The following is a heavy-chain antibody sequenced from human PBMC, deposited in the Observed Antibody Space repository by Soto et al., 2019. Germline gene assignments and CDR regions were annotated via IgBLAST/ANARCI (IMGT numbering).Heavy chain of an antibody. CDR3: DVEGCIGGTCSSGLN. Sequence: EVQLVESGGGLVQPGGSLRLSCAASGLPFIQAWMSWVREAAGKGLEWIGRVKSKADGGTTDYAAPVKGRFTISRDDSKNTLDLQMNSLTIKDTARYYCDVEGCIGGTCSSGLNWGQACLITVSS. D-gene: IGHD2-15*01. J-gene: IGHJ4*02. CDR2: VKSKADGGTT. CDR1: GLPFIQAW. V-gene: IGHV3-15*01.